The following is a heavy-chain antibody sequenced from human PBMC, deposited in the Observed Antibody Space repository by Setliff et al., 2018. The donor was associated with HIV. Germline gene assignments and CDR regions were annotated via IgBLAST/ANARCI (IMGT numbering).Heavy chain of an antibody. V-gene: IGHV4-59*12. CDR3: ARGMVRGLRWNY. Sequence: SETLSLTCSVSGVSMTNNYWTWIRQPPGKGLEWIGYIYYDGSTNYNPSLMSRVTISLETSKNQFSLKLSSVTAADTAVYYCARGMVRGLRWNYWGQGTLVTVSS. CDR1: GVSMTNNY. J-gene: IGHJ4*02. D-gene: IGHD3-10*01. CDR2: IYYDGST.